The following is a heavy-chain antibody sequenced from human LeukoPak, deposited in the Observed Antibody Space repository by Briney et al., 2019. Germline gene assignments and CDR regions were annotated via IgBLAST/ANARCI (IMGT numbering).Heavy chain of an antibody. CDR1: GGTXTSYA. J-gene: IGHJ5*02. Sequence: GASVKVSCKASGGTXTSYAISWVRQAPGQGLEWMGWISAYNGNTNYAQKLQGRVTMTTDTSTSTAYMELRSLRSDDTAVYYCARGATYYYDSSGYYPNNWFDPWGQGTLVTVSS. D-gene: IGHD3-22*01. CDR2: ISAYNGNT. CDR3: ARGATYYYDSSGYYPNNWFDP. V-gene: IGHV1-18*01.